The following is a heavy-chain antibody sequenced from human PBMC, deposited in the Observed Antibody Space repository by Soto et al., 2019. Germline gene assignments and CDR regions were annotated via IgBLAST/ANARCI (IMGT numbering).Heavy chain of an antibody. CDR3: ARPQSSNWNDKNYDL. V-gene: IGHV1-3*04. D-gene: IGHD1-20*01. J-gene: IGHJ5*02. Sequence: ASVKVSCKASGYTFTNYAIHWVRQAPGQRLEWMGWINTGDGNPQYSQKFLGRVTITRDTSAMTAYMELTSLGSEDTAVYYCARPQSSNWNDKNYDLWGQGTLVTVSS. CDR1: GYTFTNYA. CDR2: INTGDGNP.